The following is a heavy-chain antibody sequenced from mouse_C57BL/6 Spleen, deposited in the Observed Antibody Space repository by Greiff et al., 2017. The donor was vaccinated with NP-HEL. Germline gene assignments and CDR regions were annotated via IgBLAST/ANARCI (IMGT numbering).Heavy chain of an antibody. CDR2: INPSTGGT. CDR1: GYSFTGYY. J-gene: IGHJ2*01. Sequence: VQLKESGPELVKPGASVKISCKASGYSFTGYYMNWVKQSPEKSLEWIGEINPSTGGTTYNQKFKAKATLTVDKSSSTAYMQLKSLTSEDSAVYYCARGRQLRPLDYWGQGTTLTVSS. CDR3: ARGRQLRPLDY. D-gene: IGHD3-2*02. V-gene: IGHV1-42*01.